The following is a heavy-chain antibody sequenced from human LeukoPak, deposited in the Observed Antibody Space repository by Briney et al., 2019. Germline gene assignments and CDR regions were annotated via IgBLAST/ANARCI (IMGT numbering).Heavy chain of an antibody. CDR3: AKNLNGGNTHSDY. V-gene: IGHV3-23*01. Sequence: GGSLRLSCAASGFIFSSYAMNWVRQAPGKGLEWVSTISGGDTSTFYADSVKGRFTISRDNSKNTLYLQMNNLRAEDTAVYYGAKNLNGGNTHSDYWGQGTLVTVSS. D-gene: IGHD4-23*01. CDR1: GFIFSSYA. J-gene: IGHJ4*02. CDR2: ISGGDTST.